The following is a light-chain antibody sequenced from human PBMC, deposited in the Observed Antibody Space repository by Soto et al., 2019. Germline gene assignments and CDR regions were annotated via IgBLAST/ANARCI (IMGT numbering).Light chain of an antibody. J-gene: IGKJ1*01. CDR1: QYISSW. CDR2: KTS. CDR3: QQYDNDSWT. Sequence: DIRMTQSPSTLSASVGDRVIITCRASQYISSWLAWYQQKPGKAPNLLIYKTSTLKSGVPSRFSGSGSGTEFTLTISRVQPDDFATYYCQQYDNDSWTFGQGTKVEIK. V-gene: IGKV1-5*03.